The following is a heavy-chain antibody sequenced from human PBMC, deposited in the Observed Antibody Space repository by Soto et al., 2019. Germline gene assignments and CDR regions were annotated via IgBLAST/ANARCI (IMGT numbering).Heavy chain of an antibody. D-gene: IGHD3-9*01. V-gene: IGHV4-61*01. Sequence: SETLSLTCTVSGGSVSSGSYYWSWIRQPPGKGLEWIGYIYYSGSTNYNPSLKSRVTISVDTSKNQFSLKLSSVTAADTAVYCCARVCVTVIDCLDYYGMDVWGQGTTVTVAS. CDR3: ARVCVTVIDCLDYYGMDV. J-gene: IGHJ6*02. CDR2: IYYSGST. CDR1: GGSVSSGSYY.